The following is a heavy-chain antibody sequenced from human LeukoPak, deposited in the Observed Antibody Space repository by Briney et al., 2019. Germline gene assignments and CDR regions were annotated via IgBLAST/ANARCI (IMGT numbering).Heavy chain of an antibody. CDR1: GGTFSSYA. Sequence: EASVMVSCKASGGTFSSYAISWVRQAPGQGLEWMGGIIPIFGATNYAQNFQGRVTITADESTSTAYMDLSSLRSEDTAVYYCARVSKYSSSLSFDYWGQGTLVTVSS. CDR2: IIPIFGAT. D-gene: IGHD6-6*01. V-gene: IGHV1-69*13. CDR3: ARVSKYSSSLSFDY. J-gene: IGHJ4*02.